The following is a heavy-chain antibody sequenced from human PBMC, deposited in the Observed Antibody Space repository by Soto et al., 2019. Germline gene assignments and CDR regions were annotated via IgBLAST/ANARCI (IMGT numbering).Heavy chain of an antibody. J-gene: IGHJ4*02. CDR3: AKDRRYFDWFAALDY. Sequence: QVQLVESGGGVVEPGTSLRLSCADSGFAFSTYGMHWVRQAPGKGLEWVAVISYDGIQKYYADSVKGRFTISRDNSKNTLYLQMNSLRPEDTAVYYCAKDRRYFDWFAALDYWGQGTLVTVSS. CDR1: GFAFSTYG. CDR2: ISYDGIQK. D-gene: IGHD3-9*01. V-gene: IGHV3-30*18.